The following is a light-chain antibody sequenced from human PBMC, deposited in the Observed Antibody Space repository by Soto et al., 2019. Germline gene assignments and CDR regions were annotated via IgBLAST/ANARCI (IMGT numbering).Light chain of an antibody. CDR2: DAS. V-gene: IGKV1-5*01. Sequence: DFQMTRSPSTLSASVGDRVTITCRASQNIRSRLAWFQQKPGKAPKILIYDASSLESGVPQRLSGSGSGTEFTLTISRMEPEDFSTYYCQQYHSYWTFGQGTKVDIK. CDR3: QQYHSYWT. J-gene: IGKJ1*01. CDR1: QNIRSR.